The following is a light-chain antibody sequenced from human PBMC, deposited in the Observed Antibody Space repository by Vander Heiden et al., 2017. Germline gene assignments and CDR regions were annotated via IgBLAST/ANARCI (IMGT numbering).Light chain of an antibody. V-gene: IGKV1-5*03. CDR2: RVS. J-gene: IGKJ1*01. CDR1: QNIDNW. Sequence: DIQLTQSHSTESAYVGGRVTLTCRASQNIDNWLAWYQQRPGQAPKVLTYRVSSLKSGVPSRFIGSGSGTDFTLTISSLQPDDVATYFCQQSKIHITFGQGTKVEVK. CDR3: QQSKIHIT.